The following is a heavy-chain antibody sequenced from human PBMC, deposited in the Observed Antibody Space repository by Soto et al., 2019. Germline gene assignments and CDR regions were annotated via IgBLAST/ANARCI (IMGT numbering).Heavy chain of an antibody. Sequence: EVQLVESGGGLVQPGGSLRLSCAVSKFTSGDDWMSWVRQAPGKGLEWVSNIKQDGSEKFYADSVKGRFTISRDSADNSISLQMNSLRAEDTAVYYCARLSFGQLRYFDNWGQGTLVTVSS. J-gene: IGHJ4*02. CDR3: ARLSFGQLRYFDN. CDR2: IKQDGSEK. CDR1: KFTSGDDW. D-gene: IGHD1-1*01. V-gene: IGHV3-7*01.